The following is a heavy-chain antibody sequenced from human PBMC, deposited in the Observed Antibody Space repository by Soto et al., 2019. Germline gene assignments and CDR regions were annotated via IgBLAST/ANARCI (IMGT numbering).Heavy chain of an antibody. CDR1: GGTFSSYA. Sequence: SVKVSCKASGGTFSSYAISWVRQAPGQGLEWMGGIIPIFGTANYAQKFQGRVTITADESTSTAYMELSSLRSEDTAVYYCARATYGGFGELLFDYWGQGTLVTVSS. J-gene: IGHJ4*02. CDR2: IIPIFGTA. V-gene: IGHV1-69*13. D-gene: IGHD3-10*01. CDR3: ARATYGGFGELLFDY.